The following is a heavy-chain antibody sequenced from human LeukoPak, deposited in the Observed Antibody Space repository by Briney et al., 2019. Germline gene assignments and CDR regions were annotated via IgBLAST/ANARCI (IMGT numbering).Heavy chain of an antibody. Sequence: GGSLRLSCAASGFTFSSYWMSWVRQAPGKGLEWVANIKQDGSEKYYVVSVKGRFTISRDNAKNSLYLQMNSLRAEDTAVYYCARAPTVTTKPFFDYWGQGTLVTVSS. J-gene: IGHJ4*02. CDR3: ARAPTVTTKPFFDY. V-gene: IGHV3-7*01. CDR1: GFTFSSYW. D-gene: IGHD4-17*01. CDR2: IKQDGSEK.